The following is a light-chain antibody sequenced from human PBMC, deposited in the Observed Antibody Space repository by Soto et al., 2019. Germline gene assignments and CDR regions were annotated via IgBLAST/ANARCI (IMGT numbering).Light chain of an antibody. CDR2: GAS. V-gene: IGKV3-20*01. CDR1: QSVSSSY. J-gene: IGKJ1*01. CDR3: QQYGNSPWT. Sequence: EIVLTQSPGTLSLSPGEKATLSCRASQSVSSSYLAWYQQKPGQAPRLLIYGASSRATGIPDRFSRSGSGTDFTLTISRLEPEDFAVYYCQQYGNSPWTFGQGT.